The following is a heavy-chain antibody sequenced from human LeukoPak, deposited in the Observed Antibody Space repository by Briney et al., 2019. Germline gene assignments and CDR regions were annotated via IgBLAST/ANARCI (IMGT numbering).Heavy chain of an antibody. CDR1: GFTFSSYG. D-gene: IGHD6-6*01. CDR3: ARDSSIAARPYYMDV. CDR2: ISSSSSYI. J-gene: IGHJ6*03. Sequence: PGGSLRLFCAVSGFTFSSYGMNWVRQAPGKGLEWVSSISSSSSYIYYADSVKGRFTISRDNAKNSLYLQMNSLRAEDTAVYYCARDSSIAARPYYMDVWGKGTTVTVSS. V-gene: IGHV3-21*01.